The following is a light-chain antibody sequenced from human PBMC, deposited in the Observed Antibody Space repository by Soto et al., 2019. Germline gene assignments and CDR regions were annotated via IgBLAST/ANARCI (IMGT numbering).Light chain of an antibody. CDR3: QQYGSSPWT. CDR1: QSVSSY. Sequence: EIMLTQSPATLSLSPGERATLSCRASQSVSSYLAWYQQKPGQAPRLLIYDASNRATGIPARFSGSGSGTDFTLTISRLEPEDFAVYYCQQYGSSPWTLGQGTKVDIK. CDR2: DAS. V-gene: IGKV3-20*01. J-gene: IGKJ1*01.